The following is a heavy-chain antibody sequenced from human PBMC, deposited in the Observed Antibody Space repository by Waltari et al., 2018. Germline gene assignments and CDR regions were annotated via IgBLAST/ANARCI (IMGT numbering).Heavy chain of an antibody. D-gene: IGHD1-1*01. CDR2: IYYSGST. CDR1: GGSISSSSYY. V-gene: IGHV4-39*01. Sequence: QLQLQESGPGLVKPSETLSLTCTVSGGSISSSSYYWGWIRQPPGKGLEWIGSIYYSGSTTSNTSLKSRVTISVDTSKNQFSLKLSSVTAADTAVYYCASTTNYYYYYMDVWGKGTTVTVSS. CDR3: ASTTNYYYYYMDV. J-gene: IGHJ6*03.